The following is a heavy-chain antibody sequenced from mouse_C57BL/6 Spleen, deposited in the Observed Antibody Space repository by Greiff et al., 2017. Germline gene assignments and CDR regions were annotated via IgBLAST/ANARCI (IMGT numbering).Heavy chain of an antibody. J-gene: IGHJ3*01. D-gene: IGHD1-1*01. CDR1: GYSFTGYY. CDR3: ARSEGYYGSSYWFAY. V-gene: IGHV1-42*01. Sequence: VQLQQSGPELVKPGASVKISCKASGYSFTGYYMNWVKQSPEKSLEWIGEINPSTGGTTYNQKFKAKATLTVDKSSSTAYMQLKSLTSEVSAVYYCARSEGYYGSSYWFAYWGQGTLVTVSA. CDR2: INPSTGGT.